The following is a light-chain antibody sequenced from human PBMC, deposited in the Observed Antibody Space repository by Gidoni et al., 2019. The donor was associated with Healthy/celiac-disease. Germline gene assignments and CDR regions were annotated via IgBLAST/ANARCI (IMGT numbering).Light chain of an antibody. V-gene: IGKV3-20*01. CDR2: GAS. CDR3: QQYGSSHLT. CDR1: QSVSSSY. Sequence: EIVLTQSPGSLSLSPGERATLSCSASQSVSSSYLAWYQQKPGQAPRLLIYGASSRATGIPDRFSGSGSGTEFTLTISRLEPEDFAVYYCQQYGSSHLTFGGGTKVEIK. J-gene: IGKJ4*01.